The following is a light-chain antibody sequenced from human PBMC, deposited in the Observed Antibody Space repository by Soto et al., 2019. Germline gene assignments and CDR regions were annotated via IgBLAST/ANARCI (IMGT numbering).Light chain of an antibody. Sequence: DPVMTQSPLSLPVTPGEPASISCRSSQSLLHSNGYNYLDWYLQKPGQSPQLLIYLGSNRAYGVTDRFSGSGSGTDFTLKISRVEAEDVWVYYCMQALQLPRTFGPGTKVDIK. CDR2: LGS. V-gene: IGKV2-28*01. J-gene: IGKJ3*01. CDR3: MQALQLPRT. CDR1: QSLLHSNGYNY.